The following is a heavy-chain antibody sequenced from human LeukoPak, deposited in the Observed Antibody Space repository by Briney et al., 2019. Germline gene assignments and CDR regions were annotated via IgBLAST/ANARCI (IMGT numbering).Heavy chain of an antibody. V-gene: IGHV3-66*02. J-gene: IGHJ4*02. CDR1: GFTVNSNY. CDR3: ARGLQWLLD. CDR2: IYSGGST. Sequence: GGSLRLSCAASGFTVNSNYMTWVRQAPGKGLDWVAVIYSGGSTYYPDSVRGRFTSSRDNSKSTLYLQMNTLRAEDTAVYYCARGLQWLLDWGQGTLVTVSS. D-gene: IGHD3-3*01.